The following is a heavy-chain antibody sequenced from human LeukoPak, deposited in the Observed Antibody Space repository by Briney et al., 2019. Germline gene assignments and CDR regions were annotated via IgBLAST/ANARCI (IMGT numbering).Heavy chain of an antibody. Sequence: PGGSLRLSCAASGFTFSSYSMNWLRQAPGKGLEWVSSISSSSSYIYYADSVKGRFTISRDNAKNSLYLQMNSLRAEDTAVYYCARDSSGWEPFDYWGQGTLVTVSS. CDR3: ARDSSGWEPFDY. J-gene: IGHJ4*02. V-gene: IGHV3-21*01. CDR1: GFTFSSYS. D-gene: IGHD6-19*01. CDR2: ISSSSSYI.